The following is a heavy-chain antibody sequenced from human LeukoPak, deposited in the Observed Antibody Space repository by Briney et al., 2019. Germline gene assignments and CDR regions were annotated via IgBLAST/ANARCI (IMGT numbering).Heavy chain of an antibody. D-gene: IGHD2/OR15-2a*01. Sequence: GASVEVSCKASGYTFTSYDINWVRQATGQGLEWMGWMNPNSGNTGYAQKLQGRVTMTTDTSTSTAYMELRSLRSDDTAVYYCARGTAFSPYGYWGQGTLVTVSS. CDR1: GYTFTSYD. J-gene: IGHJ4*02. CDR3: ARGTAFSPYGY. CDR2: MNPNSGNT. V-gene: IGHV1-8*01.